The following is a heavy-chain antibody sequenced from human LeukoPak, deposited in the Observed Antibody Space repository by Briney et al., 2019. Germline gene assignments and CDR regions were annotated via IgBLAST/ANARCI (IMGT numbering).Heavy chain of an antibody. V-gene: IGHV5-51*01. D-gene: IGHD3-22*01. Sequence: PGESLKISCKGSGYTFPTYWIGWVRQTPGKGLEWMGLIYPDDSDTKYSPSFRGQVTISVDRSIRTAYLRWSSLRASDTAMYYCVRRDSSSWYHFDYWGQGTRVTVSS. CDR1: GYTFPTYW. CDR3: VRRDSSSWYHFDY. CDR2: IYPDDSDT. J-gene: IGHJ4*02.